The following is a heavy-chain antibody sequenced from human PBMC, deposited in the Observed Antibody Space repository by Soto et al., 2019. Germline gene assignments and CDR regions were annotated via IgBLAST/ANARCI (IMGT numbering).Heavy chain of an antibody. D-gene: IGHD5-18*01. CDR2: IYYSGST. V-gene: IGHV4-39*01. CDR1: GGSISSSSYY. Sequence: SETLSLTCTVSGGSISSSSYYWGWIRQPPGKGLEWIGSIYYSGSTYYNPSLKSRVTISVDTSKNQFSLKLSSVTAADTAVYYCARHKSYGTYYYYGMDVWGQGTTVTV. CDR3: ARHKSYGTYYYYGMDV. J-gene: IGHJ6*02.